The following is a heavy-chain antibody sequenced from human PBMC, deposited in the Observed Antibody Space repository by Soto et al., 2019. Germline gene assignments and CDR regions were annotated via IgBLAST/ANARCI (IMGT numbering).Heavy chain of an antibody. J-gene: IGHJ6*02. CDR2: ISYDGSNK. V-gene: IGHV3-30-3*01. D-gene: IGHD6-19*01. Sequence: VQLLESGGGVVQPGRSLRLSCAASGFTFSRYAMHWVRQAPGKGLEWVAVISYDGSNKYYADSVKGRFTISRDNSKNTLYLQMNSLRAEDTAVYYCARDIPPRDSGWYGYYYYYGMDVWGQGTTVTVSS. CDR1: GFTFSRYA. CDR3: ARDIPPRDSGWYGYYYYYGMDV.